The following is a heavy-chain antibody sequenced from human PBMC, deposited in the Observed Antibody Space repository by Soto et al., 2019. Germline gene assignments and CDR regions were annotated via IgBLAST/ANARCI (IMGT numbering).Heavy chain of an antibody. CDR3: ARSGGGYDLGDY. V-gene: IGHV1-2*04. D-gene: IGHD5-12*01. Sequence: QVPLVQSGAEVKKPGASVKVSCKASGYTFIGYYIHWVRQAPGQGLEWMGWINPNSGGAKYSQKFQAWVTMTSDTSISTAYMELSRLKSDDTAVYYCARSGGGYDLGDYWGQGTLVTVSS. CDR2: INPNSGGA. CDR1: GYTFIGYY. J-gene: IGHJ4*02.